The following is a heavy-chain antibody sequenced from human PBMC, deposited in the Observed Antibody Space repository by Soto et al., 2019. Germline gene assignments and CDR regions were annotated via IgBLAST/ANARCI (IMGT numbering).Heavy chain of an antibody. J-gene: IGHJ4*02. CDR1: GYTFTGYA. D-gene: IGHD6-19*01. CDR2: INAGNGNT. V-gene: IGHV1-3*05. Sequence: QVQLVQSGAEEKKPGASVKVSCKASGYTFTGYAMHWVRQAPGQRLEWMGWINAGNGNTKYSQKFQGRVTITRDKSASTAYMELSSLRSEDTAVYSCARAVAVAADFDYWGQGTLVTVSS. CDR3: ARAVAVAADFDY.